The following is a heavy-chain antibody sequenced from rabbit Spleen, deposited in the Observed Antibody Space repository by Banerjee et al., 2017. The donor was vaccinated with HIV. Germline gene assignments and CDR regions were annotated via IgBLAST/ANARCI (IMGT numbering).Heavy chain of an antibody. J-gene: IGHJ3*01. CDR3: AREDNSDWPRLDL. Sequence: EQLGGSGRVLVKPEGSLTRTCTASGFDLSNYYMRWVRQAPGKGLEWIACIDGGSSGHTYYASWAKGRFTISKTSSTTVTLQMTSLTAADTAAYFCAREDNSDWPRLDLWGPGTLVTVS. CDR1: GFDLSNYY. V-gene: IGHV1S45*01. CDR2: IDGGSSGHT.